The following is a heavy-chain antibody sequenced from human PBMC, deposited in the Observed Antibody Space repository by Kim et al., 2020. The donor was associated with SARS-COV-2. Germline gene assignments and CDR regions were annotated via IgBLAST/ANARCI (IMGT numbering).Heavy chain of an antibody. CDR3: ARETLRFGRAFDL. CDR1: RFMFNTFE. D-gene: IGHD3-16*01. J-gene: IGHJ3*01. Sequence: GGSLRLSCIASRFMFNTFEMNWVRQAPGKGLEWISYITSTGSTVYYAGSVEGRFTVSRDNSKNTLFLQMNNLRAEDTAVYYCARETLRFGRAFDLWGQGTAVIVSS. V-gene: IGHV3-48*03. CDR2: ITSTGSTV.